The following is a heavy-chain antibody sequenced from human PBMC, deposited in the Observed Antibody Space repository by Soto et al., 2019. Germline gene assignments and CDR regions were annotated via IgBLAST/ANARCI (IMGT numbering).Heavy chain of an antibody. V-gene: IGHV3-23*01. J-gene: IGHJ5*02. CDR3: AKVPSTRKIWFGELGWFDP. Sequence: GESLKISCAASGFTFSSYAMSWVRQAPGKGLEWVSAISGSGGSTYYADSVKGRFTISRDNSKNTLYLQMNSLRAEDTAVYYCAKVPSTRKIWFGELGWFDPWGQGTLVTVSS. CDR2: ISGSGGST. CDR1: GFTFSSYA. D-gene: IGHD3-10*01.